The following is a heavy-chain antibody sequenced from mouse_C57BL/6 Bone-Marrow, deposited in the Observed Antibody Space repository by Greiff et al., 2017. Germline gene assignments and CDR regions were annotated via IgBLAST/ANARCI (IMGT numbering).Heavy chain of an antibody. J-gene: IGHJ2*01. CDR1: GFSLTSYG. CDR2: IWRGGST. D-gene: IGHD1-1*02. CDR3: ARGGGPGDFDY. V-gene: IGHV2-5*01. Sequence: VKLMESGPGLVQPSQSLSITCTASGFSLTSYGVHWVRQSPGKGLEWLGVIWRGGSTDYNAAFMSRLSITKDNSKTHVFFKMNSLQADDAAIYCCARGGGPGDFDYWGQGTTLTVSS.